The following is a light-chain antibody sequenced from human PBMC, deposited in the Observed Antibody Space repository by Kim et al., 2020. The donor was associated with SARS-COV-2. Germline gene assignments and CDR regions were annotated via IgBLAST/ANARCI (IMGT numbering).Light chain of an antibody. CDR3: QQYGSSLTWT. V-gene: IGKV3-20*01. CDR2: GAS. J-gene: IGKJ1*01. Sequence: PGERATLSCRASQSVSSSYLAWYQQKPGQAPRLLIYGASSRATGIPDRFSGSGSGTNFTLTISRLEPEDFAVYYCQQYGSSLTWTFGQGTKVDIK. CDR1: QSVSSSY.